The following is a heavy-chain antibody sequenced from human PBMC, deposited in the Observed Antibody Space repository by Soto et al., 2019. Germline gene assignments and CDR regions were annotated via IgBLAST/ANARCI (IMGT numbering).Heavy chain of an antibody. D-gene: IGHD3-3*01. CDR1: GGSVSSGSYY. CDR2: IYYSGST. CDR3: ARVGRDYDFWSGYYSYYYYGMDV. Sequence: PSETLSLTCTVSGGSVSSGSYYWSWIRQPPGKGLEWIGYIYYSGSTNYNPSLKSRVTISVDTSKNQFSLKLSSVAAADTAVYYCARVGRDYDFWSGYYSYYYYGMDVWGQGTTVTVSS. V-gene: IGHV4-61*01. J-gene: IGHJ6*02.